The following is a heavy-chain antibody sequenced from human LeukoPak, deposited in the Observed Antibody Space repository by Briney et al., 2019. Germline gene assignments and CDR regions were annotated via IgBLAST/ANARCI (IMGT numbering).Heavy chain of an antibody. J-gene: IGHJ6*03. D-gene: IGHD6-6*01. CDR2: VDPEDGET. CDR1: GYTFTDYY. Sequence: ASVKVSCKVSGYTFTDYYMHWVQQAPGKGLEWMGLVDPEDGETIYAEKFQGRVTITADTSTDTAYTELSSLRSEDTAVYYCATDSGAARPYYYYYYMDVWGKGTTVTVSS. V-gene: IGHV1-69-2*01. CDR3: ATDSGAARPYYYYYYMDV.